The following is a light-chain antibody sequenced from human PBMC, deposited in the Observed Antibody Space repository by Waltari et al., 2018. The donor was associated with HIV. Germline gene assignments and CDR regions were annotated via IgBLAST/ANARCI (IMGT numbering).Light chain of an antibody. Sequence: QSALTQPASVSGSPGQSFPIPCDLHDSDYVSWYQRHPGKAPKVIIYEVTNRPSGLSNRFSGSKSGNTATLTISGLQPEDEADYFCTSYISGTTPVFGRGTRVTVL. CDR3: TSYISGTTPV. CDR2: EVT. J-gene: IGLJ2*01. CDR1: DLHDSDY. V-gene: IGLV2-14*01.